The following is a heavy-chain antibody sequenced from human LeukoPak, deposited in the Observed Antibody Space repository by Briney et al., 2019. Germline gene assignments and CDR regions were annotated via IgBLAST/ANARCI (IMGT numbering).Heavy chain of an antibody. CDR2: IYTSGST. J-gene: IGHJ4*02. D-gene: IGHD6-19*01. CDR3: ARDRSAVAGGASNFDY. CDR1: GGSISSYY. V-gene: IGHV4-4*07. Sequence: KASETPSLTCTVSGGSISSYYWSWIRQPAGKGLEWIGRIYTSGSTNYNPSLKSRVNMSVDTSKNQFSLKLSSVTAADTAVYYCARDRSAVAGGASNFDYWGQGTLVTVSS.